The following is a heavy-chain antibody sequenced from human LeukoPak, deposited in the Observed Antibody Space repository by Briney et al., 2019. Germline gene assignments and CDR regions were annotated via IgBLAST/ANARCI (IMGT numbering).Heavy chain of an antibody. V-gene: IGHV3-30-3*01. J-gene: IGHJ6*03. CDR3: ARELLWFGAPMDV. D-gene: IGHD3-10*01. CDR1: GFTFSSYA. CDR2: ISYDGSNK. Sequence: PGRSLRLSCAASGFTFSSYAMHWVRQAPGKGLEWVAVISYDGSNKYYADSVKGRFTISRDNSKNTLYLQMNSLRAEDTAVYYCARELLWFGAPMDVWGKGITVTVSS.